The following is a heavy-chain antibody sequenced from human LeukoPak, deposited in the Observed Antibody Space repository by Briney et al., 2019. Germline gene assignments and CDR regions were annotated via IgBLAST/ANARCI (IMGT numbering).Heavy chain of an antibody. CDR1: GYTFTSYA. CDR3: VRIGSGAFDT. J-gene: IGHJ3*02. CDR2: INTNTGNP. D-gene: IGHD3-16*01. Sequence: ASVNVSCKASGYTFTSYAMYWVRQAPGQGLEWMGWINTNTGNPTYAQGFTGRFVFSLDTSVSTAYLQISSLKAEDTAVYYCVRIGSGAFDTWGQGTMVTVSS. V-gene: IGHV7-4-1*02.